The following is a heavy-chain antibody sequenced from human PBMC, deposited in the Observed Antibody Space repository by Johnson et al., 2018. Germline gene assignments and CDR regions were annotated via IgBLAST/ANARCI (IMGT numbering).Heavy chain of an antibody. D-gene: IGHD3-16*01. CDR2: LSSSGSTI. Sequence: ERLVQSGGGLVQPGGSLRLSCAASGFTFSSYAMSWIRQAPGKGLEWVSYLSSSGSTIYYAASLKGRFTISRDNAKNSLYLQSNSLRAEETAVDSCAKRGLGYIQHWGQGTLVTVPS. V-gene: IGHV3-48*04. J-gene: IGHJ1*01. CDR1: GFTFSSYA. CDR3: AKRGLGYIQH.